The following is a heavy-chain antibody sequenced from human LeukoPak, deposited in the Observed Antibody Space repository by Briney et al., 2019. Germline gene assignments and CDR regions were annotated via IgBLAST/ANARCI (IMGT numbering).Heavy chain of an antibody. CDR1: GFTVSSNY. V-gene: IGHV3-66*01. J-gene: IGHJ4*02. CDR2: IYSGGST. D-gene: IGHD3-10*01. Sequence: GGSLRPSCAASGFTVSSNYMSWVRQAPGKGLEWVSVIYSGGSTYYADSVKGRFTISRDNSKNTLYLQMNSLRAEDTAVYYCARVKDSGPDDYWGQGTLVTVSS. CDR3: ARVKDSGPDDY.